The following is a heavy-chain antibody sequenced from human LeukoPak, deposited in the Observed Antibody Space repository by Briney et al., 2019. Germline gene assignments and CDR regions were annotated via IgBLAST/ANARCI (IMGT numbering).Heavy chain of an antibody. Sequence: GGSLRLSCAASGFTVSSNYMSWVRQAPEKGLEWVSVIYSGGSTYYADSVKGRFTISRDNSKNTLYLQMSSLRAEDTAVYYCAGENPDSSGYSNYWGQGTLVTVSS. V-gene: IGHV3-53*01. J-gene: IGHJ4*02. CDR2: IYSGGST. CDR1: GFTVSSNY. CDR3: AGENPDSSGYSNY. D-gene: IGHD3-22*01.